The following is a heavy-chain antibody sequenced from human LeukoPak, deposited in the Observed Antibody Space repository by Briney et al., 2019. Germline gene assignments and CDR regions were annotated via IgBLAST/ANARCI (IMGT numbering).Heavy chain of an antibody. J-gene: IGHJ6*04. CDR1: GFIFSSYW. Sequence: GGSLRLSCAASGFIFSSYWMNWARQAPGKGLEWVASINHNGNVNYCVDSVKGRFTISRDNAKNSLYLQMSNLRAEDTAVYSCARGGGLDVWGEGATVTVSS. V-gene: IGHV3-7*03. CDR2: INHNGNVN. D-gene: IGHD3-16*01. CDR3: ARGGGLDV.